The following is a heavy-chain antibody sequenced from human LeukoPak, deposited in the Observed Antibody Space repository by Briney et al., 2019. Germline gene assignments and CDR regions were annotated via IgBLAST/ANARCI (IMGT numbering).Heavy chain of an antibody. J-gene: IGHJ4*02. CDR2: ITNSGGHT. V-gene: IGHV3-64*01. D-gene: IGHD3-10*01. CDR1: GFTFSSYS. Sequence: PGGSLRLSCAASGFTFSSYSMYWVRQAPGKGLEYVSAITNSGGHTYYANSVKGRFTISRDNSNNTLYLQMGSLRPEDTAMYYCARDSWFGESWGQGTLVTVST. CDR3: ARDSWFGES.